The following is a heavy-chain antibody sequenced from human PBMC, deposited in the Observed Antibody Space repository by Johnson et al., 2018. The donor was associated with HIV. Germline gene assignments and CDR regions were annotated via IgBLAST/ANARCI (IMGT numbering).Heavy chain of an antibody. CDR1: GFTFSNYP. CDR3: ARDPITPYERGPDAFDV. V-gene: IGHV3-66*01. J-gene: IGHJ3*01. Sequence: VQLVESGGGVVRPGRSLRLSCAAFGFTFSNYPMHWVRQAPGKGLEWVSVIYSGGRTYYTDSVKGRFTISRDTAKNTLYLQMNSLRVEDTAVYYCARDPITPYERGPDAFDVWGQGTVVTVSS. CDR2: IYSGGRT. D-gene: IGHD2-21*01.